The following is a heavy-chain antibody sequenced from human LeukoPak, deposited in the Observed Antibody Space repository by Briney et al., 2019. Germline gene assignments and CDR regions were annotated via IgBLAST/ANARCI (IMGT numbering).Heavy chain of an antibody. J-gene: IGHJ4*02. D-gene: IGHD3-22*01. CDR1: GITFSNYA. Sequence: GGSLRLSCVASGITFSNYAVSWVRQAPEKGLDWVSVISGSAHKIRYADSVKGRFTISRDNSKNTLFLQMNSLRAEDSAVYYCATDREGDPSAYYLVGGQGTLITVSS. CDR2: ISGSAHKI. V-gene: IGHV3-23*01. CDR3: ATDREGDPSAYYLV.